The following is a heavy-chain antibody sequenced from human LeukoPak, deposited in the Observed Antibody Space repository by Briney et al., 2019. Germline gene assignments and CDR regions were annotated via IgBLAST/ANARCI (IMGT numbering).Heavy chain of an antibody. V-gene: IGHV4-59*01. CDR2: IYYSGST. CDR3: AGGVTYSSSSGLGY. J-gene: IGHJ4*02. Sequence: SETLSLTCTVSVGSIISSYWSWIWQPPGKGLEWIGYIYYSGSTNYNPSLKSRVTISVDTSKNQFSLKLSSVTAAGTALYYCAGGVTYSSSSGLGYWGQRTLVTVSS. CDR1: VGSIISSY. D-gene: IGHD6-6*01.